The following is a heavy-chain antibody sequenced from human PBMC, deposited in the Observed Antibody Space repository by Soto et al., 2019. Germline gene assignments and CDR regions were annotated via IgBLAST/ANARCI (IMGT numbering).Heavy chain of an antibody. V-gene: IGHV4-30-4*02. Sequence: PSDTLSLTCTVSGGSIRSGDHYWSWISQPPGKGLEWIGYIYYSGSTYYNPSLKSRVTISVDTSKNQFSLKLSSVTAADTAVYYCASGYLGLCSGGSCFDYWGQGTLVTVSS. D-gene: IGHD2-15*01. CDR3: ASGYLGLCSGGSCFDY. CDR2: IYYSGST. J-gene: IGHJ4*02. CDR1: GGSIRSGDHY.